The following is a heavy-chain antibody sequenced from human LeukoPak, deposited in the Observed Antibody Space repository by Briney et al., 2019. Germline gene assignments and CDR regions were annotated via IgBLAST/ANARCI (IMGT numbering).Heavy chain of an antibody. CDR3: ARIPSSWSYFDY. Sequence: GGSLRLSCAASGFTFSSYSMNWVRQAPGKGLEWVSYISSSSGSTTHYADSVKGRFTISRDNSKNTLYLQMNSLRAEDTAVYYCARIPSSWSYFDYWGQGTLVTVAS. J-gene: IGHJ4*02. D-gene: IGHD6-13*01. V-gene: IGHV3-48*01. CDR1: GFTFSSYS. CDR2: ISSSSGSTT.